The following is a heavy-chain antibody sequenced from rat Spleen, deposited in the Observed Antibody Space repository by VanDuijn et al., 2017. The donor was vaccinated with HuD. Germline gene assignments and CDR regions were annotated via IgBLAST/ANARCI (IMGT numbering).Heavy chain of an antibody. J-gene: IGHJ2*01. D-gene: IGHD1-12*03. Sequence: EVQLVESGGGLVQPGRSLKLSCAASGFTFSNYYMAWVRQAPTKGLEWVASISIGGGNTYYRDSVMGRFTISRDNAKNTLYLQMDRLRSEDTATYYCVKDMSYYDGYYHPFDYWGQGVMVTVSS. CDR2: ISIGGGNT. CDR3: VKDMSYYDGYYHPFDY. V-gene: IGHV5S23*01. CDR1: GFTFSNYY.